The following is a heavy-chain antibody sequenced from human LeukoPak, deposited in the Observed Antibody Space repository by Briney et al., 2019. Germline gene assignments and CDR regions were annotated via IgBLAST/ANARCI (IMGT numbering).Heavy chain of an antibody. CDR2: INSDGSTT. CDR3: SRTLFGMVNY. J-gene: IGHJ4*02. Sequence: PGGSLRLSCAASGFTFSSDWMHWVRQAPGKGLVWVSRINSDGSTTSYMDSVKGRFTISRDNAKNTVYLQMNSLRAEDTAVYYCSRTLFGMVNYWGQGTLVIVSS. D-gene: IGHD3-3*01. CDR1: GFTFSSDW. V-gene: IGHV3-74*01.